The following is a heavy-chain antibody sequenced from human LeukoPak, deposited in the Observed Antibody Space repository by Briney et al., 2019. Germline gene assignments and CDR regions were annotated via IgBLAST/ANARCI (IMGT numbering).Heavy chain of an antibody. Sequence: GGSLRLSCAASGLTFSSYWMHWVRQTPGKGLMWVSRIKSDGSTIYADSVKGRFTISRDNAKNSLYLQMNSLRAEDTAVYYCASIIRYYYDSSGFPSGWGQGTLVTVSS. CDR2: IKSDGST. CDR1: GLTFSSYW. D-gene: IGHD3-22*01. J-gene: IGHJ4*02. V-gene: IGHV3-74*01. CDR3: ASIIRYYYDSSGFPSG.